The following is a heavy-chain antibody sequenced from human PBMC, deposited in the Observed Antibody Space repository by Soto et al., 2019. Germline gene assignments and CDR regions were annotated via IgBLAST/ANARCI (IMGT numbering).Heavy chain of an antibody. D-gene: IGHD5-18*01. V-gene: IGHV5-51*01. CDR2: IYPGDSDT. CDR3: AIHWHSYSWRYYFGLVV. CDR1: GYNFATDW. Sequence: VQLVQSGAEVRKPGESLKISCKGSGYNFATDWIGWVRQMPGKGLEWMGLIYPGDSDTRYSPSFQGQVTISADKSTSTAYVLLSSLRAPYTSVHFCAIHWHSYSWRYYFGLVVLGQGTTATVSS. J-gene: IGHJ6*02.